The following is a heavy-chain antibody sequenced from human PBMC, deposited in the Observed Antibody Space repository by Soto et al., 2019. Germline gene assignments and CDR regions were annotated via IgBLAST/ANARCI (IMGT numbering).Heavy chain of an antibody. CDR3: TKDGVNWGWGGHGMDV. CDR1: GFAFSAYA. V-gene: IGHV3-23*01. CDR2: VSGTGRTT. J-gene: IGHJ6*02. D-gene: IGHD7-27*01. Sequence: GGSLRLSCAASGFAFSAYAMNWVRHTPGKGLEWVSSVSGTGRTTYHADSVKGRFTMSRDNSKDTVYLQMNSLRADDTAVYYCTKDGVNWGWGGHGMDVWGQGTTVTVSS.